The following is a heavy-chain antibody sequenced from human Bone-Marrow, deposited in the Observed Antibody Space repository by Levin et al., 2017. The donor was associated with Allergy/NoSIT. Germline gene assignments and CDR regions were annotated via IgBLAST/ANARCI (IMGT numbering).Heavy chain of an antibody. Sequence: ASVKVSCQGSRETFSTSPVNWVRQAPGQGPEWMGGIIPIFRTPNYAQKFQGRVTITADESTSTAYMELRSLRSEDTAVYYCARGDGAFLATASFDFWGQATMVTVAT. J-gene: IGHJ3*01. V-gene: IGHV1-69*13. D-gene: IGHD2-21*02. CDR1: RETFSTSP. CDR3: ARGDGAFLATASFDF. CDR2: IIPIFRTP.